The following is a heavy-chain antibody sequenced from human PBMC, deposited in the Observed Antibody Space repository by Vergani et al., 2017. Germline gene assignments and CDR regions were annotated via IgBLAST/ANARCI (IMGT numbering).Heavy chain of an antibody. CDR1: GGSISSSYY. V-gene: IGHV4-61*01. J-gene: IGHJ5*02. CDR2: IYYSGST. D-gene: IGHD2/OR15-2a*01. Sequence: QVQLQESGPGLVKPSGTLSLTCAVSGGSISSSYYWSWIRPPPGKGLEWIGYIYYSGSTNYNPPLKSRVTISVDTAKNQFSLKLSSVTAADTAVYYCARGLRMIPANWFDHWGQGTLVTVSS. CDR3: ARGLRMIPANWFDH.